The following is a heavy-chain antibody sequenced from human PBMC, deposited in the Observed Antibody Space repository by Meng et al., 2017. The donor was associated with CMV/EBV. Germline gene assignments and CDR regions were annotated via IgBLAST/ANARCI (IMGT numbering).Heavy chain of an antibody. Sequence: LQLPGPGLVTPSQPLSLTCAISRDRVSGNTAAWNMIRQAPARGLERRGRTYYRSKWDNEDAVSVKSRIAINPDTSKTQFSLQLNSVTSEDTAVYYCAVNVGGAFDYWGQGTLVTVSS. CDR2: TYYRSKWDN. V-gene: IGHV6-1*01. CDR3: AVNVGGAFDY. CDR1: RDRVSGNTAA. J-gene: IGHJ4*02. D-gene: IGHD3-16*01.